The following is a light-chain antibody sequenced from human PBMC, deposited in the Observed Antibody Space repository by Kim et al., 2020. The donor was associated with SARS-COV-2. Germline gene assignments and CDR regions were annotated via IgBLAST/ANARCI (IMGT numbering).Light chain of an antibody. Sequence: SVRLTCTLSSGHSSYAIAWHQHRPEKGPRYLMRLNSDGSHSKGDGIPDRFSGSSSGAERYLTISSLQSEDEADYYCQTWGTGIGVFGGGTKLTVL. V-gene: IGLV4-69*01. CDR1: SGHSSYA. J-gene: IGLJ3*02. CDR2: LNSDGSH. CDR3: QTWGTGIGV.